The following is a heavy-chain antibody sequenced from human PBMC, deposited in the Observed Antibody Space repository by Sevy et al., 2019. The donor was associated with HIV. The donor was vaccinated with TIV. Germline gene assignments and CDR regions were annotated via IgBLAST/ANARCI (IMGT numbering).Heavy chain of an antibody. D-gene: IGHD1-26*01. Sequence: GGSLRLSCAASGFTVSSNYMSWVRHAPGKGLEWVSVIYSGGSTYYADSVKGRFTISRDNSKNTLYLQMNSLRAEDTAVYYCASGVGAAPFDYWGQGTLVTVSS. CDR1: GFTVSSNY. CDR2: IYSGGST. J-gene: IGHJ4*02. V-gene: IGHV3-53*01. CDR3: ASGVGAAPFDY.